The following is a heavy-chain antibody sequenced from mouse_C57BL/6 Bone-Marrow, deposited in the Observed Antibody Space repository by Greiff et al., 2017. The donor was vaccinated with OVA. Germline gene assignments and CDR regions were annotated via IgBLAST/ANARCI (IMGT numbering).Heavy chain of an antibody. J-gene: IGHJ4*01. D-gene: IGHD1-1*01. V-gene: IGHV5-17*01. CDR3: ARMDYGSSRYAMDY. Sequence: DVKLVESGGGLVKPGGSLKLSCAASGFTFSDYGMHWVRQAPEKGLEWVAYISSGSSTIYYADTVKGRFTISRDNAKNTLFLQMTSLRSEDTAMYYCARMDYGSSRYAMDYWGQGTSVTVSS. CDR1: GFTFSDYG. CDR2: ISSGSSTI.